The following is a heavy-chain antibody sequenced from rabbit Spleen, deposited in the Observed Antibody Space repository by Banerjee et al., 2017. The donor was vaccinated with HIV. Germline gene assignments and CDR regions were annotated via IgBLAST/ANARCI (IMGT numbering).Heavy chain of an antibody. CDR3: ARGISNFGGAWPFKL. Sequence: QEQLVESGGGLVQPEGSLTLTCKASGFDLSSSDWISWVRQPPGKGLEWIAWIVAGGSGSTYYASWAKGRFTISKTSSTTVTLQMTSLTAADTATYFCARGISNFGGAWPFKLWGQGTLVTVS. V-gene: IGHV1S45*01. CDR2: IVAGGSGST. D-gene: IGHD5-1*01. CDR1: GFDLSSSDW. J-gene: IGHJ4*01.